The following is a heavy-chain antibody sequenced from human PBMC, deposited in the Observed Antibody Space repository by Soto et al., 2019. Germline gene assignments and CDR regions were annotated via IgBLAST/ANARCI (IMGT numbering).Heavy chain of an antibody. J-gene: IGHJ6*02. Sequence: QVQLVQSGAEVKKPGASVKVSCKASGYTFTSYDINWVRQATGQGLEWMGWMNPNSGNTGYAQKFQGRVTMTRNTSISTAYMELSSLRSEDTAVYYCARELSQGYFLELYYYYYGMDVWGQGTTVTVSS. D-gene: IGHD1-7*01. CDR1: GYTFTSYD. V-gene: IGHV1-8*01. CDR2: MNPNSGNT. CDR3: ARELSQGYFLELYYYYYGMDV.